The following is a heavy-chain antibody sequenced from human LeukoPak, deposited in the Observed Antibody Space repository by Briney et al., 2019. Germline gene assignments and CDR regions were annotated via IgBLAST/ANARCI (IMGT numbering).Heavy chain of an antibody. CDR2: ISSSSTTI. Sequence: PGGSLRLSCAASGFTFSSYSMNWVRQAPEKGLECVSYISSSSTTIYYADSVKGRFTISRDNAKNSLYLQMNSLRAEDMAVYYCARNFHRRLYDSSGYYPYWGQGTLVTVSS. D-gene: IGHD3-22*01. V-gene: IGHV3-48*01. CDR3: ARNFHRRLYDSSGYYPY. CDR1: GFTFSSYS. J-gene: IGHJ4*02.